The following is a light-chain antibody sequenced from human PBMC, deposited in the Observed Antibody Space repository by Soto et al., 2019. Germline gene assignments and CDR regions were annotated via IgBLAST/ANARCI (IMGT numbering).Light chain of an antibody. CDR1: QSISSY. V-gene: IGKV1-39*01. Sequence: DIQMTQSPSSLSASVGDRVTITCRASQSISSYLNWYQQKPGQAPKLLIYAASSLQSGVPSMFSGSGSGTDFPLTISRLQPEDFATYYCQQSYSTPWTFGQGTKVEIK. CDR3: QQSYSTPWT. CDR2: AAS. J-gene: IGKJ1*01.